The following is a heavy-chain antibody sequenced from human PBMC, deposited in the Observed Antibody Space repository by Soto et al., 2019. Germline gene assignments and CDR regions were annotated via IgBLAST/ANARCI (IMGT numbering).Heavy chain of an antibody. D-gene: IGHD6-19*01. Sequence: QVQLVQSGAEVKKPGASVKVSCKASGYTFTNYDINWVRQATGQGLEWMGRMNPNSGNTGYAQKFQGRVTMTRNTSITTAYMELSSLRSEGTAVYYCARRPSSGWSWYFDLWGRGTLVTVSS. J-gene: IGHJ2*01. CDR1: GYTFTNYD. V-gene: IGHV1-8*01. CDR2: MNPNSGNT. CDR3: ARRPSSGWSWYFDL.